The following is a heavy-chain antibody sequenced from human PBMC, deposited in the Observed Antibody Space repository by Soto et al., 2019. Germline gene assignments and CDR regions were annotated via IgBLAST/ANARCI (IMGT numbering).Heavy chain of an antibody. V-gene: IGHV4-61*01. Sequence: PSETLSLTCTVSGGSVSSGSYYWSWIRQPPGKGLEWIGYIYYSGSTNYNPSLKSRVTISVDTSKNQFSLKLSSVTAADTAVYYCAREFASYDFWSGYLGDYYYYGMDVWGQGTTVTVSS. CDR3: AREFASYDFWSGYLGDYYYYGMDV. D-gene: IGHD3-3*01. J-gene: IGHJ6*02. CDR1: GGSVSSGSYY. CDR2: IYYSGST.